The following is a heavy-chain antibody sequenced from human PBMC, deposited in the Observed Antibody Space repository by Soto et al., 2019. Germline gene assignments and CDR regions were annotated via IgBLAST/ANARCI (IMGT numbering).Heavy chain of an antibody. V-gene: IGHV5-51*01. CDR2: IYPGDSDT. J-gene: IGHJ6*02. D-gene: IGHD3-3*01. CDR3: ARQNGVLRFLEWRTGYGDYYGMDV. Sequence: PGESLKISCKGSGYSFTSYWIGWVRQMPGKGLEWMGIIYPGDSDTRYSPSFQGQVTISTDKSISTAYLQWSSLKASDTAMYYCARQNGVLRFLEWRTGYGDYYGMDVWGQGTTVTVSS. CDR1: GYSFTSYW.